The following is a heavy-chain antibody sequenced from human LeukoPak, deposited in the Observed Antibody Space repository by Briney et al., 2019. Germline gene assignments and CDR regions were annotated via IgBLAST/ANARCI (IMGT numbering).Heavy chain of an antibody. CDR1: GYTVTSYG. CDR2: ISAYNGNT. V-gene: IGHV1-18*01. CDR3: ARRSDIVATIDFDY. Sequence: ASVKVSCKASGYTVTSYGISWVRQAPGQGLEWMGWISAYNGNTNYAQKLQGRVTMTTDTSTSTAYMELRSLRSDDTAVYYCARRSDIVATIDFDYWGQGTLVTVSS. J-gene: IGHJ4*02. D-gene: IGHD5-12*01.